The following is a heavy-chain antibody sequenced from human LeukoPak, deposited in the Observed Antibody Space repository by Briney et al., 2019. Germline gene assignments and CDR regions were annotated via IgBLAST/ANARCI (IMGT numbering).Heavy chain of an antibody. CDR1: GFNFNIYS. CDR2: ISSSSNTI. V-gene: IGHV3-48*01. J-gene: IGHJ3*02. D-gene: IGHD3-3*01. CDR3: ARDLSYDFWSGYYITGAFDI. Sequence: PGGSLRLSCAASGFNFNIYSMNWVRQAPGKGLESISYISSSSNTIYYADSVKGRFTVSRDNGNNSLYLQMNSLRAEDTAVYYCARDLSYDFWSGYYITGAFDIWGQGTMVTVSS.